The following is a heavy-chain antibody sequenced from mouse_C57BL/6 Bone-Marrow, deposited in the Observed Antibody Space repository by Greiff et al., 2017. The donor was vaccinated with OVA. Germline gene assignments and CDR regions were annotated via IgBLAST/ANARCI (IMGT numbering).Heavy chain of an antibody. J-gene: IGHJ2*01. D-gene: IGHD1-1*01. CDR2: IWSGGST. V-gene: IGHV2-2*01. Sequence: VQLKESGPGLVQPSQSLSITCTVSGFSLTSYGVHWVRQSPGKGLEWLGVIWSGGSTDYYAAFISRLSMSKDNSKSQVFFKMNSLSADDTAKYYEARKGVVGYYFDYWGQGTTLTVSS. CDR1: GFSLTSYG. CDR3: ARKGVVGYYFDY.